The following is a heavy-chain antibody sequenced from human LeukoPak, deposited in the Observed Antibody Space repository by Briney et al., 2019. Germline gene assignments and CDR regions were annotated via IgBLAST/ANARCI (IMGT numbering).Heavy chain of an antibody. CDR1: RFTFSNYA. Sequence: PGGSLRLSCAASRFTFSNYAMSWVRQAPGKGLECVSTISSSGGGTYYADSVKGRLTISRDNSKNTLYLQMNSLRAEDTAVYYCAKGGDDSYYSNYDHWGQGTLVTVSS. V-gene: IGHV3-23*01. CDR3: AKGGDDSYYSNYDH. J-gene: IGHJ4*02. CDR2: ISSSGGGT. D-gene: IGHD2-15*01.